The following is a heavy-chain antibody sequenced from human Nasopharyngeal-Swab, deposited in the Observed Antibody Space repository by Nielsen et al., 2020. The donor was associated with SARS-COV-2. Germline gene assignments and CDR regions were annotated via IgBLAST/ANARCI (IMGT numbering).Heavy chain of an antibody. D-gene: IGHD3-10*01. CDR1: SGSTTGHY. Sequence: SETLSLTCSVSSGSTTGHYWSWNRHPAGQGMEWIGSSHYSGSTKYNPSLESRVSISIDASKKHFSLRLTPVTAADTAMYYCARSSGSGTYNTWGQGTLVTVSS. J-gene: IGHJ5*02. V-gene: IGHV4-59*11. CDR2: SHYSGST. CDR3: ARSSGSGTYNT.